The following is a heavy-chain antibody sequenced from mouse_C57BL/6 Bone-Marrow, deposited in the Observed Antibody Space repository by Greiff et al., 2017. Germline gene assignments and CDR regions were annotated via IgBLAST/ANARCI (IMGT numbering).Heavy chain of an antibody. J-gene: IGHJ2*01. Sequence: EVQLVESGAELVRPGASVKLSCTASGFTFKDYYMHWVKQRPGQGLEWIGWIDPENGDTEYDSKFQGKATITEDTSSNTAYLQLSSLTTEDTAVYYSATWAYYGVSCYVYFDYWGQGTTLTVSS. CDR1: GFTFKDYY. V-gene: IGHV14-4*01. D-gene: IGHD1-1*01. CDR2: IDPENGDT. CDR3: ATWAYYGVSCYVYFDY.